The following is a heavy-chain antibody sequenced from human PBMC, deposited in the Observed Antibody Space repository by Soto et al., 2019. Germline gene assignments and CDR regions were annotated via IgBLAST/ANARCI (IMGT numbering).Heavy chain of an antibody. CDR2: IYHSGST. D-gene: IGHD3-10*01. CDR1: GGXISSGGYS. Sequence: PSETLSLTCAVSGGXISSGGYSWSWIRQPPGKGLEWIGYIYHSGSTYYNPSLKSRVTISVDRSKNQFSLKLSSVTAADTAVYYCASRITMVRGENWFDPWGQGALVTVSS. CDR3: ASRITMVRGENWFDP. J-gene: IGHJ5*02. V-gene: IGHV4-30-2*01.